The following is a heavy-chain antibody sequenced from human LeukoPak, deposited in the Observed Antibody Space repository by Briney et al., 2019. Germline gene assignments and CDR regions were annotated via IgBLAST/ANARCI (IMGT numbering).Heavy chain of an antibody. CDR3: ATYSGAHHKTFDD. D-gene: IGHD1-26*01. V-gene: IGHV3-9*01. Sequence: GGSLRLSCAASGFTFDDYAMHWVRQAPGKGLEWVSGISWNSGSIGYADSVKGRFTISRDNAKNSLYLQMNSLRGEDTALYYCATYSGAHHKTFDDWGQGTLVTVSS. CDR1: GFTFDDYA. J-gene: IGHJ4*02. CDR2: ISWNSGSI.